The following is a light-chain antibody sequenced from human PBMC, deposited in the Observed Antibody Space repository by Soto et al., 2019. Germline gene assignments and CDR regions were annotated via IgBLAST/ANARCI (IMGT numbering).Light chain of an antibody. CDR1: QDVSIY. CDR3: QQRRNWPT. V-gene: IGKV3-11*01. CDR2: DAS. J-gene: IGKJ4*01. Sequence: EVVLTQSPDTLSLSPGETATLSCRASQDVSIYVAWYQKKAGQPPRLVVYDASKRATGIPARFSGSGSGTYFTLTIATLEPEDLGVYYRQQRRNWPTFGGGTRVE.